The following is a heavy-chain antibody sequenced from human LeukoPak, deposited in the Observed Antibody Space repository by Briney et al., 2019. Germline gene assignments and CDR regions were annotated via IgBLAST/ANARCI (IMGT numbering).Heavy chain of an antibody. V-gene: IGHV4-4*07. CDR1: GGSFSGYY. CDR2: IYTSGST. D-gene: IGHD6-19*01. Sequence: SETLSLTCAVYGGSFSGYYWSWIRQPAGKGLEWIGRIYTSGSTNYNPSLKCRVTMSVDTSKNQFSLKLSSVTAADTAVYYCAREIAVAGESIDYWGQGTLVTVSS. CDR3: AREIAVAGESIDY. J-gene: IGHJ4*02.